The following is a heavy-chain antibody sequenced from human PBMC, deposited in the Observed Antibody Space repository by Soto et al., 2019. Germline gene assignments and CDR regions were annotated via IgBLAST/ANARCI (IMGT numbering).Heavy chain of an antibody. CDR2: ISPHNGNA. V-gene: IGHV1-18*01. CDR3: ARDRSGWYDC. Sequence: ASVKVSCTTSGYPFTSNRLSWVRRAPGQGLEWMGWISPHNGNAKYAQKFQDRVTMTADTAASTVYMELRSLRSDDSAVFYCARDRSGWYDCWGQGTLVTVSA. D-gene: IGHD6-19*01. J-gene: IGHJ4*02. CDR1: GYPFTSNR.